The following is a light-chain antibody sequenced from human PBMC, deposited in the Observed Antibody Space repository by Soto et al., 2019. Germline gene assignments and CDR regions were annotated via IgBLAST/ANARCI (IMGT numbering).Light chain of an antibody. Sequence: EIVMTQSPATLSVSPGERATLSCRASQSVSSNLAWYQQKPGQAPRLLIYGASTRATVIPARFSGSGSGTESTLTISSLQSEDFAVYYCQQYNNWPRTFGQGTKVEIK. CDR2: GAS. CDR1: QSVSSN. J-gene: IGKJ1*01. V-gene: IGKV3-15*01. CDR3: QQYNNWPRT.